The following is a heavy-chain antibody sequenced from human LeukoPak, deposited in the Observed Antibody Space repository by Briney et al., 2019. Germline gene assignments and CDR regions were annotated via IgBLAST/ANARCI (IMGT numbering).Heavy chain of an antibody. CDR3: AREGDYYCSGGSCYDY. V-gene: IGHV3-7*01. CDR2: IKEDGSEK. Sequence: PGGSLRLSCAASGFTFSSYWMSWVRQAPGKGLEWVANIKEDGSEKYYVDSVKGRFTISRDNAKNSVYLQMNSLRAEDTAVYYCAREGDYYCSGGSCYDYWGQGTLDTVSS. D-gene: IGHD2-15*01. J-gene: IGHJ4*02. CDR1: GFTFSSYW.